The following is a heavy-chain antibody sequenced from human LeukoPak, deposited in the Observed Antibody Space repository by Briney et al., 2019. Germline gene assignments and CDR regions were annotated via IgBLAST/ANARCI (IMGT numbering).Heavy chain of an antibody. Sequence: GGSLRLSCAASGFTLSSYSMNWVRQAPGKGLEWVSFISSSSSYIYYADSVKGRFTISRDNAKNSLYLQMNSLRAEDTAVYYCARVRITMVRGLNWGQGTLVTVSS. D-gene: IGHD3-10*01. CDR1: GFTLSSYS. J-gene: IGHJ4*02. V-gene: IGHV3-21*01. CDR3: ARVRITMVRGLN. CDR2: ISSSSSYI.